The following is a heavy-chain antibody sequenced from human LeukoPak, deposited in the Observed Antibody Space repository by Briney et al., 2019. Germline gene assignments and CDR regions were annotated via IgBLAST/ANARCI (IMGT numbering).Heavy chain of an antibody. Sequence: PGGSLRLSCAASGFTFSSYWMSWVRQAPGKGLEWVANIKQDGSEKYYVDSVKGRFTISRDNAKSSLCLQMNSLRAEDTAVYYCARALIAAAGTSPYFDYWGQGTLVTVSS. V-gene: IGHV3-7*01. CDR2: IKQDGSEK. CDR1: GFTFSSYW. CDR3: ARALIAAAGTSPYFDY. J-gene: IGHJ4*02. D-gene: IGHD6-13*01.